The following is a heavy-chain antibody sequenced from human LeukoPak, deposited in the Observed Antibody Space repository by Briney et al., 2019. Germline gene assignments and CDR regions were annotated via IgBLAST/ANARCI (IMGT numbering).Heavy chain of an antibody. V-gene: IGHV3-48*03. CDR3: ASSITMVRGVIEYFQH. D-gene: IGHD3-10*01. J-gene: IGHJ1*01. Sequence: GGSLRLSCAASGFTFSSYEMNWVRQAPGKGLEWVSYTSSSGSTIYYADSVKGRFTISRDNAKNSLYLQMNSLRAEDTAVYYCASSITMVRGVIEYFQHWGQGTLVTVSS. CDR2: TSSSGSTI. CDR1: GFTFSSYE.